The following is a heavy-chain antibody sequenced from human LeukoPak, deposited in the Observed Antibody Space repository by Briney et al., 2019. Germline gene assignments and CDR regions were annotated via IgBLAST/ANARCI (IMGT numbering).Heavy chain of an antibody. D-gene: IGHD6-19*01. CDR2: INPKSGGT. J-gene: IGHJ4*02. Sequence: ASVTVSCKASGYTFTDYYMHWVRQAPGQGLEWMGWINPKSGGTSYAQKFQGRVTMTRDTSINITYMELSSLRSDDTAVYYCARVKSSGNQNPFFDHWGQGTQVTVSS. V-gene: IGHV1-2*02. CDR3: ARVKSSGNQNPFFDH. CDR1: GYTFTDYY.